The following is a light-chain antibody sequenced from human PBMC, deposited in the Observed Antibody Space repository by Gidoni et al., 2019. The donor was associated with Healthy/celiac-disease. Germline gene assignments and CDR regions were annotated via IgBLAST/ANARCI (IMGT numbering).Light chain of an antibody. V-gene: IGKV3-20*01. J-gene: IGKJ2*04. CDR1: QSVSSSY. CDR3: QQYDSSPCS. CDR2: GAS. Sequence: EIVLTQSPGTLSVSPGERATLSCRASQSVSSSYLAWYQQKPGQAPRLLIYGASRRATGIAERCSGRGSGKDFTLTSSILEPEDSAVYYCQQYDSSPCSFXQXTKVXIK.